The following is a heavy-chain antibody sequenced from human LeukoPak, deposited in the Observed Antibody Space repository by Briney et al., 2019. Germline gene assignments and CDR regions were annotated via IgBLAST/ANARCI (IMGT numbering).Heavy chain of an antibody. V-gene: IGHV3-64*01. CDR1: GFIFSSYA. Sequence: PGGSLRLSCAASGFIFSSYAMHWVRQAPGKGLEYVSAISSNGGSTYYANSVKGRFTISRDNSKNTLYLQMGSLRAEDMAVYYCARQYFQHWGQGTLVTVSS. J-gene: IGHJ1*01. CDR2: ISSNGGST. CDR3: ARQYFQH.